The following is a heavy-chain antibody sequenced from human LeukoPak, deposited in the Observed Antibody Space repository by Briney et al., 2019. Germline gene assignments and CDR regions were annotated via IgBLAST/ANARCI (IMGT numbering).Heavy chain of an antibody. CDR2: IYYSGST. V-gene: IGHV4-59*08. J-gene: IGHJ3*02. CDR1: GGSISSYS. CDR3: ARHGGESIVTMILHAFDI. Sequence: SETLSLTCTVSGGSISSYSWNWIRQPPGKGLEWFGSIYYSGSTNYNPSLKSRVTMSLDTSKNQFSLRLTSVTAADTAVYYCARHGGESIVTMILHAFDIWGQGAMVTVSS. D-gene: IGHD5-12*01.